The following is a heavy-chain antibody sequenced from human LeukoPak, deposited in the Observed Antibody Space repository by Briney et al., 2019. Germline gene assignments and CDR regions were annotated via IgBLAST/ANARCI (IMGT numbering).Heavy chain of an antibody. CDR1: GYTFTSYA. J-gene: IGHJ6*02. CDR3: ARGTSVRGVIITPLGYYYGMDV. Sequence: GASVKVSCKASGYTFTSYAMNWVRQAPGQGLEWMGWINTNTGNPTYAQGFTGRFVFSLDTSVSAAYLQISSLKAEDTAVYYCARGTSVRGVIITPLGYYYGMDVWGQGTTVTVSS. CDR2: INTNTGNP. V-gene: IGHV7-4-1*02. D-gene: IGHD3-10*01.